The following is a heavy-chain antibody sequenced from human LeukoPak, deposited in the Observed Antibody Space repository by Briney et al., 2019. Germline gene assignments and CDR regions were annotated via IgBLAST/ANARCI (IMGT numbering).Heavy chain of an antibody. Sequence: SSETPSLTCTASGGSISSYYWSWIRQPPGKGLEWIGYIYYSGGTKYNPSLMSRVTISVDRAQSQFSLSLSSATAADTAVYYCARDGLYDSSGYYMDSWGQGTLVIVSS. V-gene: IGHV4-59*01. CDR3: ARDGLYDSSGYYMDS. D-gene: IGHD3-22*01. CDR2: IYYSGGT. J-gene: IGHJ4*02. CDR1: GGSISSYY.